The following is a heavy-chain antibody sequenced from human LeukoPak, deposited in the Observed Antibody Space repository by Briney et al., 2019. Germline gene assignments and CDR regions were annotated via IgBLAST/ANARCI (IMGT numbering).Heavy chain of an antibody. J-gene: IGHJ4*02. CDR2: ISVSGYNS. V-gene: IGHV3-23*01. D-gene: IGHD3-10*01. CDR3: AKSDHHINPWFTPFIDS. Sequence: PGGSLRLSCAASGFTFTNFGMSWVRQAPGEGLEWVSTISVSGYNSYYADSVEGRFTISRDNSENMLFLQMNSLRAEDTAIYFCAKSDHHINPWFTPFIDSWGQGTLVTVSS. CDR1: GFTFTNFG.